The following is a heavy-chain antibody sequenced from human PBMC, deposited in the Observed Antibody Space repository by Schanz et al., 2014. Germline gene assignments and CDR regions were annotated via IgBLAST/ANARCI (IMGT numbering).Heavy chain of an antibody. CDR1: GFSLNTYG. J-gene: IGHJ4*02. V-gene: IGHV3-33*01. Sequence: QAQLMESGGGVVQPGTSLILSCSVSGFSLNTYGIHWFRQPAGKGLEWVAAMSYDGSIKYYADSVKGRFTMSRDNSKNTLYRQMNSLRAEDTAVYYGARANYRRKINFDDWGRGTLVTVSS. CDR2: MSYDGSIK. CDR3: ARANYRRKINFDD. D-gene: IGHD3-10*01.